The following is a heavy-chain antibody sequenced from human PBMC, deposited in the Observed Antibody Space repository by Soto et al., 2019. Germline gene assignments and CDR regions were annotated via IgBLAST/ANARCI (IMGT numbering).Heavy chain of an antibody. CDR2: ISADGGRT. CDR3: ANYSPRRSGWFYFVF. Sequence: GGSLRLSCVASGFTFNSFDMCWVRQAPGKGLEWVSGISADGGRTYYADSVKGRFTISRDNSMNTLYLQMNSLRVEDTAVYYCANYSPRRSGWFYFVFRGQGILVTGSS. D-gene: IGHD6-19*01. J-gene: IGHJ4*02. V-gene: IGHV3-23*01. CDR1: GFTFNSFD.